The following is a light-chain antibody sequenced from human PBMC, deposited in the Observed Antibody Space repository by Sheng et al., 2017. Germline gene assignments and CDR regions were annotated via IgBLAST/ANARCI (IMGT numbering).Light chain of an antibody. Sequence: DIQMTQSPSSLSASVGDRVTITCRASQSINSHLNWYQQKPGRAPKLVIHAASSIQSGVPSRFSGSGSGTEFTLTISSLQPDDVATYYCQQYANYPWTFGQGTKVE. V-gene: IGKV1-39*01. CDR2: AAS. CDR1: QSINSH. CDR3: QQYANYPWT. J-gene: IGKJ1*01.